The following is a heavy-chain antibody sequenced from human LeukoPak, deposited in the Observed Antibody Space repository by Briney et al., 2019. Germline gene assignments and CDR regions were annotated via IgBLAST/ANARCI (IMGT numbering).Heavy chain of an antibody. CDR3: TTGRVL. CDR2: IRSKTDGGSI. Sequence: KPGGSLRLSCAASGFTFSNAWMSWVRQAPGKGLEWAGRIRSKTDGGSIEYGAPVKGGFTISRDDSKNTLDLQMNSLTTEDTAVYYCTTGRVLWGQGTLVTVSS. J-gene: IGHJ4*02. CDR1: GFTFSNAW. V-gene: IGHV3-15*01.